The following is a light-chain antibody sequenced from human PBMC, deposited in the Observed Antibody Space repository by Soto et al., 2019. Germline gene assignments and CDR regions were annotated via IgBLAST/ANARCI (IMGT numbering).Light chain of an antibody. Sequence: TLMPQSASSLSVSTGQRATLSCRASQNVNSNLAWYQQKPGQAPRFLIFGASTRATGIPARFSGSGSGTEFTLTISSLQSEDFAVYYCQHYNNWPRTFGQGTKVDIK. V-gene: IGKV3-15*01. CDR2: GAS. CDR3: QHYNNWPRT. CDR1: QNVNSN. J-gene: IGKJ1*01.